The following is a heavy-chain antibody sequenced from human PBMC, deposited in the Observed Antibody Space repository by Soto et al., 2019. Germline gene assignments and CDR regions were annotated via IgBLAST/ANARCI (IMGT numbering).Heavy chain of an antibody. CDR3: ARGFLGFDP. CDR2: ITTGDGNV. J-gene: IGHJ5*02. V-gene: IGHV1-3*04. Sequence: QVHLVQSGAEVKKPGASVKLSCQASGYTFTSYALHWVRQAPGQRLYWMGRITTGDGNVAYSQTFQGRLTFTRNVSANTAYMELSSLTSEDTAVYYCARGFLGFDPWGQGTLVTVSS. CDR1: GYTFTSYA.